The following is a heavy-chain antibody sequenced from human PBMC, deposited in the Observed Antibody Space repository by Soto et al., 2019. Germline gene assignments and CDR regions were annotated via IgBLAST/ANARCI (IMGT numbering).Heavy chain of an antibody. J-gene: IGHJ6*02. Sequence: SETLSLTCTVSGGSVSSGSYYRSWIRQPPGKGLEWIGYIYYSGSTNYNPSLKSRVTISVDTSKNQFSLKLSSVTAADTAVYYCARAHYGDYGYGMDVWGQGTTVTVSS. CDR2: IYYSGST. CDR1: GGSVSSGSYY. CDR3: ARAHYGDYGYGMDV. D-gene: IGHD4-17*01. V-gene: IGHV4-61*01.